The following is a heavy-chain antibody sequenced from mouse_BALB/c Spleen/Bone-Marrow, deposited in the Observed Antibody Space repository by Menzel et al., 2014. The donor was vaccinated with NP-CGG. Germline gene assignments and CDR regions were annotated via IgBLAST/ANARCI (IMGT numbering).Heavy chain of an antibody. Sequence: QVQLQQPGAEVVKPGASVKISCKASGYVFSNSWMNWVKQRPGQGLEWIGRIYPGDGNTTYNGKFKGKATLTADKSSSTVYIQITSLTSVDSAVYFCARRWDVYFDVWGAGTTVTVSS. D-gene: IGHD4-1*01. CDR3: ARRWDVYFDV. CDR2: IYPGDGNT. CDR1: GYVFSNSW. J-gene: IGHJ1*01. V-gene: IGHV1-82*01.